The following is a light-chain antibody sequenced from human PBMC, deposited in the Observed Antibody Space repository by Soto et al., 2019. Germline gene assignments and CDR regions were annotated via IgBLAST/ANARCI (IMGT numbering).Light chain of an antibody. CDR2: GAS. CDR3: QQRKHWPPIT. CDR1: QSVSSSY. J-gene: IGKJ5*01. Sequence: IVLTQSPATLSLSPGERATLSCRASQSVSSSYLAWYQQKPGQAPRLLIYGASSRATGIPDRFSGSGSGTDFTLTIGSLEPEDSAVYYCQQRKHWPPITFGQGTRLEI. V-gene: IGKV3D-20*02.